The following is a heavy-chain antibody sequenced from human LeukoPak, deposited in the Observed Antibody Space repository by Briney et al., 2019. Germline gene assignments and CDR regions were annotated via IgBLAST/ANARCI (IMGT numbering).Heavy chain of an antibody. J-gene: IGHJ3*02. V-gene: IGHV3-48*03. D-gene: IGHD3-22*01. Sequence: PGGSLRLSCAASGFTFSSYEMNWARQAPGKGLEWVSFISSGGSSMYYVDSVKGRFTISRDNAKNSLYLQMNSLRAEDTAVYYCARDLEDSSPFGAFDMWGQGTMVTVSS. CDR2: ISSGGSSM. CDR1: GFTFSSYE. CDR3: ARDLEDSSPFGAFDM.